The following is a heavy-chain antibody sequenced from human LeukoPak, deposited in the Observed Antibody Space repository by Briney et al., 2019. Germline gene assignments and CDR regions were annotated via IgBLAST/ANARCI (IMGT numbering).Heavy chain of an antibody. Sequence: GGSLRLSCAASGFTFSRYAMHWVRQAPGKGLEWVTIISHDGSNKYYADSVKGRFTISRDNSKNTLFLQMNSLRAEDTAVYYCARDPNTYCGGECSIDYWGQGNLVTVSS. CDR1: GFTFSRYA. CDR2: ISHDGSNK. D-gene: IGHD2-21*01. J-gene: IGHJ4*02. V-gene: IGHV3-30-3*01. CDR3: ARDPNTYCGGECSIDY.